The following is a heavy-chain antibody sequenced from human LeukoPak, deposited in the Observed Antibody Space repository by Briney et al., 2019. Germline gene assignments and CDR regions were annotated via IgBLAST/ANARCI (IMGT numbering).Heavy chain of an antibody. CDR1: GGSISSSSYY. V-gene: IGHV4-39*01. D-gene: IGHD1-1*01. J-gene: IGHJ4*02. CDR2: IYYSGST. Sequence: SETLSLTCTVSGGSISSSSYYWGWIRLPPGKGLEWIGSIYYSGSTYYNPSLKSRVTVSVDTSKNQFSLKLSSVTAADTAVYYCARAWNGGYYFDYWGQGTLVTVSS. CDR3: ARAWNGGYYFDY.